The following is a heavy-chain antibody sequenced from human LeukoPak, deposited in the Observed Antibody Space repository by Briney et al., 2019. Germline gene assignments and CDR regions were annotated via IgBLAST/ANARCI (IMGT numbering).Heavy chain of an antibody. CDR2: IKQDGSEK. CDR3: ATDRFYNTFGY. V-gene: IGHV3-7*01. CDR1: GFTFSSYW. J-gene: IGHJ4*02. Sequence: PGGSLRLSCAASGFTFSSYWMSWVRQAPGKGLEWVANIKQDGSEKYYVDSVKGRFTISRDNAKNSLYLQMDSLRVDDTAVYYCATDRFYNTFGYWGQGTLVTVSS. D-gene: IGHD3-10*01.